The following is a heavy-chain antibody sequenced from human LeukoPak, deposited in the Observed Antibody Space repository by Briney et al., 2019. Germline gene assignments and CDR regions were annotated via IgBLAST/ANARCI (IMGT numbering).Heavy chain of an antibody. Sequence: GASVKVSCKASGYTFTSYGISWVRQAPGQGLEWMGWISAYNGNTNYAQKLQGRVTMTTDTSTSTAYMELRSLRSDDTAVYYCARTFILTGSYYFDYWGQGTLVTVSS. CDR1: GYTFTSYG. D-gene: IGHD3-9*01. CDR2: ISAYNGNT. V-gene: IGHV1-18*01. CDR3: ARTFILTGSYYFDY. J-gene: IGHJ4*02.